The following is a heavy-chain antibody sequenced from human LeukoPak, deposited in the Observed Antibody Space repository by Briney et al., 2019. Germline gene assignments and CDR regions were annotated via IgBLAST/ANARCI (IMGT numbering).Heavy chain of an antibody. CDR3: ARDYLWAFDV. CDR2: ISASSGNI. D-gene: IGHD3-16*01. CDR1: GFTFSSYS. Sequence: GGSLRLSCAASGFTFSSYSLNWVRQAPGKGLEWVSYISASSGNIKYADSVKGRFTISRDNAKNSLYLQMNSLRAEDTAVYYCARDYLWAFDVWGQGTMVTVSS. V-gene: IGHV3-48*01. J-gene: IGHJ3*01.